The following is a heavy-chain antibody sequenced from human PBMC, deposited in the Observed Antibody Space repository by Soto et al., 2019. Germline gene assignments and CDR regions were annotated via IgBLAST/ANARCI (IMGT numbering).Heavy chain of an antibody. CDR1: GGTFSSYA. V-gene: IGHV1-69*12. J-gene: IGHJ4*02. CDR2: IIPIFGTA. D-gene: IGHD4-17*01. Sequence: QVQLVQSGAEVKKPGSSVKVSCKASGGTFSSYAISWVRQAPGQGLEWMGGIIPIFGTANYAQKFQGRVTIPAXXSXSXXYMELSSLRSEDTAVYYCARDGATAATVTTYPLGYWGQGTLVTVSS. CDR3: ARDGATAATVTTYPLGY.